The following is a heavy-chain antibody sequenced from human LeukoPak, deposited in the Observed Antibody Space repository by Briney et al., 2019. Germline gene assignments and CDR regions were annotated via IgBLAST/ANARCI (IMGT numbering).Heavy chain of an antibody. J-gene: IGHJ4*02. Sequence: GGSLRLSCAASGFTFSSYAMSWVRQAPGKGLEWVSAISGSGGSTYYADSVKGRFTISRDNSKNTLYLQMNSLRAEDTAVYYCAKDPEMAGNNWGYFDYWGQGTLVTVSS. CDR2: ISGSGGST. CDR1: GFTFSSYA. V-gene: IGHV3-23*01. D-gene: IGHD5-24*01. CDR3: AKDPEMAGNNWGYFDY.